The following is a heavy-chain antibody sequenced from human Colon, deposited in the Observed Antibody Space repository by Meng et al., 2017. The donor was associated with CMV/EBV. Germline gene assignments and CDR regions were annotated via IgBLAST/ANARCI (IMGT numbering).Heavy chain of an antibody. CDR3: ARRPGRGGDYYYYGMDV. J-gene: IGHJ6*02. CDR1: GFTFSSYA. CDR2: ISYDGSNK. V-gene: IGHV3-30-3*01. D-gene: IGHD3-10*01. Sequence: GGSLRLSCAASGFTFSSYAMHWVRQAPGKGLEWVAVISYDGSNKYYADSVKGRFTISRDNSKNTLYLQMNSLRAEDTAVYYCARRPGRGGDYYYYGMDVWGQGTTVTVSS.